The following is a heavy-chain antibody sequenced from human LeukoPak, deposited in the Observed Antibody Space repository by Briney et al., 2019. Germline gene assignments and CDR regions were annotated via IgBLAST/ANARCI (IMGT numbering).Heavy chain of an antibody. V-gene: IGHV3-23*01. J-gene: IGHJ4*02. CDR1: GFTFGTYV. Sequence: GGSLRLSCAASGFTFGTYVMTWVRQAPGKGLEWVSSVGGDGRVTYYADSVKGRFTISRDNSKNTIFLQMNSLRVEDTAVYYCAKGISADGYNFERGTDYWGQGAQVIVSS. D-gene: IGHD5-24*01. CDR3: AKGISADGYNFERGTDY. CDR2: VGGDGRVT.